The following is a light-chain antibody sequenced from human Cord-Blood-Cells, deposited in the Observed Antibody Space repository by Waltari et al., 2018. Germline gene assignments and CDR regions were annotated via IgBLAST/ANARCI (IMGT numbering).Light chain of an antibody. Sequence: QSALTQPASVSGSPGQSITISCTGTSSDVGGYNYVSWYQQHPGKAPKLMIYEVSNRPSGVSNRFSCSTSGNTASLTISGLQAEDEADYYCSSYTSSSTWVFGGGTKLTVL. CDR1: SSDVGGYNY. V-gene: IGLV2-14*01. J-gene: IGLJ3*02. CDR2: EVS. CDR3: SSYTSSSTWV.